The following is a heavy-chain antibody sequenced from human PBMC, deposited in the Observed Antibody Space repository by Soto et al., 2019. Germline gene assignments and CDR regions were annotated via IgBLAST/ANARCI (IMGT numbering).Heavy chain of an antibody. CDR2: IYYSGST. J-gene: IGHJ4*02. Sequence: LSLTCTVSGGSISSSSYYWGWIRQPPGKGLEWIGSIYYSGSTYYNPSLKSRVTISVDTSKNQFSLKLSSVTAADTAVYYCARSDYYDSSGFHFDYWGQGTLVTVSS. CDR1: GGSISSSSYY. D-gene: IGHD3-22*01. V-gene: IGHV4-39*01. CDR3: ARSDYYDSSGFHFDY.